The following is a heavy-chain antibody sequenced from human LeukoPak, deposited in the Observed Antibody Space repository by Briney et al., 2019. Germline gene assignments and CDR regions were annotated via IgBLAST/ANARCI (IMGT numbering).Heavy chain of an antibody. CDR1: GGTFSSYA. CDR2: IIPIFGTA. Sequence: SVKVSCKAPGGTFSSYAISWVRQAPGQGLEWMGGIIPIFGTANYAQKFQGRVTITADKSTSTAYMELSSLRSEDTAVYYCTRADSSTYYQLYDWGQGTLVTVSS. D-gene: IGHD3-22*01. J-gene: IGHJ4*02. V-gene: IGHV1-69*06. CDR3: TRADSSTYYQLYD.